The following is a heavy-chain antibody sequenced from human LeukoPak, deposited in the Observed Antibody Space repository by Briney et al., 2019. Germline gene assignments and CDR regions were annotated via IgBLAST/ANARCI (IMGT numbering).Heavy chain of an antibody. J-gene: IGHJ4*02. V-gene: IGHV1-8*03. D-gene: IGHD6-6*01. CDR2: MNPNSGNT. CDR3: ARGKDSSSPSFDY. CDR1: GYTFTSYD. Sequence: ASVKVSCKASGYTFTSYDINWVRQATGQGLEWMGWMNPNSGNTGYAQKFQGRATITRNTSISTAYMELSSLRSEDTAVYYCARGKDSSSPSFDYWGQGTLVTVSS.